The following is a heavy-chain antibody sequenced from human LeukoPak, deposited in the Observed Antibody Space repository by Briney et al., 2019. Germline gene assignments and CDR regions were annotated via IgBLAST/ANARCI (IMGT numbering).Heavy chain of an antibody. V-gene: IGHV4-59*08. CDR2: IYYSGST. J-gene: IGHJ4*02. CDR1: GGSISSYY. CDR3: ANGVFGGYFDY. D-gene: IGHD3-16*02. Sequence: SETLSLTCTVSGGSISSYYWSWIRQPPGKGLEWIGYIYYSGSTNYNPSLKSRVTISVDTSKNQFSLKLSSVTAADTAVYYCANGVFGGYFDYWGQGTLVTVSS.